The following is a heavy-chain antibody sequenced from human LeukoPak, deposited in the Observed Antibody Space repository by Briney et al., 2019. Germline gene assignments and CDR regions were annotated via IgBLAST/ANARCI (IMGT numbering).Heavy chain of an antibody. CDR2: ITSNGHYT. Sequence: PGGSLRLSCAASGFTFNSQAMHWVRQAPGKGLEYVSAITSNGHYTYYANSVKGRFTISRDNSKNALYLQMGSLRAEDMAVYYCARALPGGYYDSWGQGTLVTVSS. J-gene: IGHJ5*01. D-gene: IGHD3-22*01. CDR1: GFTFNSQA. CDR3: ARALPGGYYDS. V-gene: IGHV3-64*01.